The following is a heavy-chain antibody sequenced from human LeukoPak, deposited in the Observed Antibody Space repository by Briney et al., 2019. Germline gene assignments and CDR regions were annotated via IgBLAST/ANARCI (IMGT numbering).Heavy chain of an antibody. Sequence: GASVKVSCKASGYTFTSYGISWVRQAPGEGLEWMGWISAYNGNTNYAQKLQGRVTMTTDTSTSTAYMELRSLRSDDTAVYYCARGYCSGGSCYHFDLWGRGTLVTVSS. CDR1: GYTFTSYG. CDR2: ISAYNGNT. D-gene: IGHD2-15*01. J-gene: IGHJ2*01. V-gene: IGHV1-18*04. CDR3: ARGYCSGGSCYHFDL.